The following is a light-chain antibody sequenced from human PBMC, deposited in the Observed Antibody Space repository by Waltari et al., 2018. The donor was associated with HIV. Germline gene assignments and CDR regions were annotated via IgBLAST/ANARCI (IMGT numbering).Light chain of an antibody. V-gene: IGKV3-20*01. Sequence: EIVLTQSPGTLSLSPGESATLSCRASQTVSNNYLAWYQQKPGQAPRLLLYGASSRATGIPARFSGSGSGTDFTLTISRLEPEDFAVYYCQQYDTSAPLTFGGGTKMEIK. J-gene: IGKJ4*01. CDR3: QQYDTSAPLT. CDR2: GAS. CDR1: QTVSNNY.